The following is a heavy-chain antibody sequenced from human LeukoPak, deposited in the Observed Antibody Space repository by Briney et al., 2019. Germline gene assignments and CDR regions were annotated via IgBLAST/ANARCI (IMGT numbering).Heavy chain of an antibody. D-gene: IGHD1-26*01. J-gene: IGHJ4*02. CDR2: IYSGGST. CDR3: ARGRSGSYIDY. V-gene: IGHV3-66*01. CDR1: GFTVSSNY. Sequence: PGGSLRLSCAASGFTVSSNYMSWVRQAPGKGLEWVSVIYSGGSTYYADSVEGRFTITRDNSENTLYLQMNSLRAEDTAVYYCARGRSGSYIDYWGQGTLVTVSS.